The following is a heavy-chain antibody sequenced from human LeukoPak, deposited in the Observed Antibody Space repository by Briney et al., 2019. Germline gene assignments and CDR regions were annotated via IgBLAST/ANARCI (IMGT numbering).Heavy chain of an antibody. CDR2: IYTSGST. CDR3: ARGHYSDSSGYYAVFDY. D-gene: IGHD3-22*01. Sequence: PSETLSLTCTVSGGSISSGSYYWSWIRQPAEKGLEWIGRIYTSGSTNYNPSLKSRVTISVDTSKNQFSLKLSSVTAADTAVYYCARGHYSDSSGYYAVFDYWGQGTLVTVSS. J-gene: IGHJ4*02. CDR1: GGSISSGSYY. V-gene: IGHV4-61*02.